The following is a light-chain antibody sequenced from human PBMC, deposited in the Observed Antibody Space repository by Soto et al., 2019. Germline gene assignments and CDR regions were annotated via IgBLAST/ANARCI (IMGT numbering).Light chain of an antibody. V-gene: IGLV2-14*01. CDR1: SSDVGDYKY. CDR3: SSYTNINTRACV. Sequence: QSALTQPASVSASPGQSITISCTGTSSDVGDYKYVSWYQQHPGKAPKLIIYEVTDRPSGVSNRFSGSKSGNTASLTISGLQAEDEAEYYCSSYTNINTRACVFGTGTKVTVL. J-gene: IGLJ1*01. CDR2: EVT.